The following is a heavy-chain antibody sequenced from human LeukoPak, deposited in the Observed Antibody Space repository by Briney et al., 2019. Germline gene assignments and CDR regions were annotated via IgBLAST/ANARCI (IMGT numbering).Heavy chain of an antibody. CDR2: ISGSAGST. D-gene: IGHD3-16*02. CDR3: AKADDDYVWGSYRPYYFDY. J-gene: IGHJ4*02. CDR1: GFTFSSYA. Sequence: GGSLRLSCAASGFTFSSYAMSWVRQAPGKGLEGFSAISGSAGSTYYADSVKGRFTISRDNSKNTLYLQMNSLRAEDTAVYYCAKADDDYVWGSYRPYYFDYWGQGTLVTVSS. V-gene: IGHV3-23*01.